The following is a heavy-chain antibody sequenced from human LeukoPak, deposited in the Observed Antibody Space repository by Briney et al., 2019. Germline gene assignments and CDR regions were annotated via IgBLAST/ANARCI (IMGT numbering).Heavy chain of an antibody. J-gene: IGHJ5*02. CDR2: ISISSIKM. CDR3: AREDGEGFDP. D-gene: IGHD4-17*01. CDR1: GFTFGSYS. Sequence: GGSLRLSCAASGFTFGSYSMNWFRQAPGKGLDWVSSISISSIKMYYADSVKGRFTTSRDNAKNSLYLQMTSLRAEDTAVYYCAREDGEGFDPWGQGTLVTVSS. V-gene: IGHV3-21*01.